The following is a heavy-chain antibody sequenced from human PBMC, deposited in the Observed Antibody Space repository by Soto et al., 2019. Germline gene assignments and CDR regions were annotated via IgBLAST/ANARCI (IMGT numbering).Heavy chain of an antibody. CDR1: GFTFSTYG. J-gene: IGHJ6*02. V-gene: IGHV3-30*18. CDR3: AKDQGRTPSLSAMVV. CDR2: ISYDGSNR. Sequence: LGLSCAASGFTFSTYGMHWVRQAPGKGLEWVALISYDGSNRNSADSVKGRFTISRDNSKNTLYLRMNSLRVECTAVYYCAKDQGRTPSLSAMVVWGQGTTVTVSS. D-gene: IGHD3-10*01.